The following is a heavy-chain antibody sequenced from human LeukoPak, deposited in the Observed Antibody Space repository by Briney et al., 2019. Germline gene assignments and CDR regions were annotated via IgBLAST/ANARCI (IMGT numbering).Heavy chain of an antibody. J-gene: IGHJ6*02. CDR2: IDTSGST. D-gene: IGHD3-3*01. CDR3: ARGITIFGVVTAMDV. V-gene: IGHV4-61*02. Sequence: PSQTLSLTCTVSGGSISSGSYYWSWIRQPAGKGLEWIGRIDTSGSTNYNPSLKRRVTISVDTSKNQFSLKLSSVTAADTAVYYCARGITIFGVVTAMDVWGQGTTVTVSS. CDR1: GGSISSGSYY.